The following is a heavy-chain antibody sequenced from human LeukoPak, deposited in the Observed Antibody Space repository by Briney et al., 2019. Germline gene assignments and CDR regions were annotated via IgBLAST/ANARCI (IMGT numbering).Heavy chain of an antibody. V-gene: IGHV4-61*05. J-gene: IGHJ4*02. CDR3: ARYLGYFDY. CDR2: IYYSGST. D-gene: IGHD7-27*01. CDR1: GGSISSSSYY. Sequence: PSETLSLTCTVSGGSISSSSYYWGWIRQPPGKGLEWIGYIYYSGSTNYNPSLKSRVTISVDTSKNQFSLKLSSVTAADTAVYYCARYLGYFDYWGQGTLVTVSS.